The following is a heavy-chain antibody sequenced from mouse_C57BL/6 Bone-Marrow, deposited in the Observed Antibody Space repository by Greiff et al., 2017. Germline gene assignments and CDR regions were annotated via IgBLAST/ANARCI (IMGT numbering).Heavy chain of an antibody. CDR1: GYTFTSYW. CDR3: ARQYYYGSSSPCAY. CDR2: IYPGSGST. J-gene: IGHJ3*01. Sequence: QVQLQQPGAELVKPGASVKMSCKASGYTFTSYWITWVKQRPGQGLEWIGDIYPGSGSTNYNEKFKSKATLTVDTSSSTAYMQLSSLTSGDSAVYYCARQYYYGSSSPCAYWGQGTLVTVSA. D-gene: IGHD1-1*01. V-gene: IGHV1-55*01.